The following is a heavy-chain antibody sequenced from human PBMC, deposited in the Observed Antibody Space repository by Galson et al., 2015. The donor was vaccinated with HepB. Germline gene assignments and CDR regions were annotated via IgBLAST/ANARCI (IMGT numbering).Heavy chain of an antibody. Sequence: SLRLSCAASGFTFSDYYMSWIRQAPGKGLEWVSYISGSSSYTNYADSVKGRFTISRDNAKNSLYLQMNSLRAEDTAVYYCARFPGPLRAARPLDYWGQGTLVTVSS. CDR1: GFTFSDYY. CDR2: ISGSSSYT. CDR3: ARFPGPLRAARPLDY. D-gene: IGHD6-6*01. J-gene: IGHJ4*02. V-gene: IGHV3-11*06.